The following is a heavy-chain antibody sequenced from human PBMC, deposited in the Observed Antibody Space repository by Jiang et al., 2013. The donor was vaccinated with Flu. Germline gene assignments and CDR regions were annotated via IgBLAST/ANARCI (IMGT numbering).Heavy chain of an antibody. V-gene: IGHV6-1*01. CDR2: TYYRSKWYN. D-gene: IGHD7-27*01. J-gene: IGHJ6*02. CDR3: AREVTGDLSSMDV. Sequence: GRTYYRSKWYNDYAVSVKSRITINPDTSKNQFSLQLNSVTPEDTAVYYCAREVTGDLSSMDVWGQGTTVTVSS.